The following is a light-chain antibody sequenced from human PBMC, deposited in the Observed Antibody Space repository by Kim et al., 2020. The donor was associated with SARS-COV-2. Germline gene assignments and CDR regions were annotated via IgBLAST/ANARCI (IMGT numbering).Light chain of an antibody. Sequence: QSALTQPRSVSGSPGQSVSISCTGTSSDVGGYDYVSWYQQYPGKAPKLIIYDVTERPSGVPDRFSASKSGNTASLTVSGLQPEDEADYYCSSYAGNFFLVFGGGTQLTVL. CDR3: SSYAGNFFLV. CDR2: DVT. J-gene: IGLJ2*01. CDR1: SSDVGGYDY. V-gene: IGLV2-11*01.